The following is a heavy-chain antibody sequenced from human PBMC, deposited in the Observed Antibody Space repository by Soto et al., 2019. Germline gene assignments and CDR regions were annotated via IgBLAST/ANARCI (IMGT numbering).Heavy chain of an antibody. CDR1: GGSISRYY. CDR3: ARDPGSGSYYGWFDP. Sequence: QVQLQESGPGLVKPSETLSLTCTVSGGSISRYYWNWIRQPPGKGLEWIGYIYYSGSTNYNPSLKIRVTIXXDXSMXQFSLKLSSVTAADTAVYYCARDPGSGSYYGWFDPWGQGTLVTVSS. V-gene: IGHV4-59*01. J-gene: IGHJ5*02. CDR2: IYYSGST. D-gene: IGHD3-10*01.